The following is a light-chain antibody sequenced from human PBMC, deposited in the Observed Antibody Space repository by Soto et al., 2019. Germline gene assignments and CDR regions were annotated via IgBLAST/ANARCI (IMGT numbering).Light chain of an antibody. CDR2: DGS. CDR3: HKYQTYSRT. V-gene: IGKV1-5*01. CDR1: QSINTW. Sequence: DIQMTQSTSTVSESVGDRITITCRASQSINTWLAWYRQRPGEAPQLLIYDGSTLAMGVPSRFSGSGSGTDFSLFISTLQPDDFATLYCHKYQTYSRTFGQGTKVEVK. J-gene: IGKJ1*01.